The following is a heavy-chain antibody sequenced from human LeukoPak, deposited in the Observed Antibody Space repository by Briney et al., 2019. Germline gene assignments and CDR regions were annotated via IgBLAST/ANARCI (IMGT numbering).Heavy chain of an antibody. V-gene: IGHV4-34*01. J-gene: IGHJ5*02. CDR1: GGSFSGYY. CDR2: INHSGST. Sequence: PSETLSLTCAVYGGSFSGYYWSWIRQPPGKGLEWIGEINHSGSTNYNPSLKSRVTISVDTSKNQFSLKLSSVTAADTAVYYCATRYASGNYHFGSWGQGTLVTVSS. CDR3: ATRYASGNYHFGS. D-gene: IGHD3-10*01.